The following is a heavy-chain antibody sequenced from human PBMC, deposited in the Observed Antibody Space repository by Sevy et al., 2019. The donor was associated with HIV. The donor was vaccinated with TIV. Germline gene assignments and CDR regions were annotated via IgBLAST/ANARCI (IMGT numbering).Heavy chain of an antibody. CDR1: GFTFSNFG. V-gene: IGHV3-30*02. Sequence: GGSLRLSCTASGFTFSNFGMHWVRQVPGKGLEWVTFIRCDGSDKYYAASVKGRFTISRDDSKNTLYLQMDSLRAEDTAMYYCAKDLAGPGRRYFDYWGQGTLVTVSS. D-gene: IGHD6-13*01. CDR3: AKDLAGPGRRYFDY. CDR2: IRCDGSDK. J-gene: IGHJ4*02.